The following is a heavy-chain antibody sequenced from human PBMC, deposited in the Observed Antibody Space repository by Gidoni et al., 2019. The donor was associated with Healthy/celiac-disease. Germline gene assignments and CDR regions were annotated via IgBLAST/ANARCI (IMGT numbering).Heavy chain of an antibody. CDR3: AREAPSGYYYFDY. CDR1: GFTFSSYG. Sequence: QVQLVESGGGVVKPGRSLRLSCAASGFTFSSYGMHWVRQAPGKGLEWVAVIWYDGSNKYYADSVKGRFTISRDNSKNTLYLQMNSLRAEDTAVYYCAREAPSGYYYFDYWGQGTLVTVSS. D-gene: IGHD3-22*01. J-gene: IGHJ4*02. V-gene: IGHV3-33*08. CDR2: IWYDGSNK.